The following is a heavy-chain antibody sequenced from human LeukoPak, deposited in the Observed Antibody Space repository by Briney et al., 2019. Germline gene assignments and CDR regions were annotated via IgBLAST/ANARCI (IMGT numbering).Heavy chain of an antibody. V-gene: IGHV3-48*01. CDR3: AKAQIGTTSESDY. CDR1: GFTFSSYS. Sequence: GGSLRLSCAASGFTFSSYSMNWVRQAPGKGLEWVSYISSSSTIYYADSVKGRFTISRDNAKNSLYLQMNSLRAEDTAVYYCAKAQIGTTSESDYWGQGTLVTVSS. J-gene: IGHJ4*02. CDR2: ISSSSTI. D-gene: IGHD1-1*01.